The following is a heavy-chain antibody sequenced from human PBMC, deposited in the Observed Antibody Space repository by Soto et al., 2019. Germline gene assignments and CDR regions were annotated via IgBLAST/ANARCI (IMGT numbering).Heavy chain of an antibody. D-gene: IGHD3-16*01. CDR2: LYGGGST. Sequence: EVQLVESGGGLIQPGGSLRLSCAASGFTVTSNYMSWVRQAPGKGLEWVSILYGGGSTYYADFVEGRFTISRDNSKNTLYLQMNSLRAEDTAVYYCARSRSQDAYDAFDIWGQGTMVTVSS. V-gene: IGHV3-53*01. J-gene: IGHJ3*02. CDR1: GFTVTSNY. CDR3: ARSRSQDAYDAFDI.